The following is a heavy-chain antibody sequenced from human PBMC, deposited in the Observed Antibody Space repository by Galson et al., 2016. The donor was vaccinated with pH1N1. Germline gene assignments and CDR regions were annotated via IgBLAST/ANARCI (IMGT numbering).Heavy chain of an antibody. CDR2: IDPSNGGT. J-gene: IGHJ4*02. CDR3: IRDLGRLRDF. CDR1: GYIFTRDY. Sequence: SVKVSCKASGYIFTRDYFHWVRQAPGQGLEWMGVIDPSNGGTTFAQKFQGLVTMTRDTSTSKVYMELSGLKSDDTAVYYCIRDLGRLRDFWGQGTLVTVSS. D-gene: IGHD7-27*01. V-gene: IGHV1-46*03.